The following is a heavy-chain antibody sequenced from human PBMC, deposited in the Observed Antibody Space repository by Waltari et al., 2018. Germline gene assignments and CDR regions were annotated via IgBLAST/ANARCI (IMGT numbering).Heavy chain of an antibody. J-gene: IGHJ4*02. CDR2: VHRSGGT. V-gene: IGHV4-4*02. CDR1: GDSMRGNYW. Sequence: QVQLQESGPGLVKPSGTLSLTCAISGDSMRGNYWWSWVRQPPGKGLEWIGQVHRSGGTHYNPPLESRVTVSIDTSSSQFSLEVTTATAADTALYFCARDRGRGLYLDSWGRGILVTVSP. D-gene: IGHD2-15*01. CDR3: ARDRGRGLYLDS.